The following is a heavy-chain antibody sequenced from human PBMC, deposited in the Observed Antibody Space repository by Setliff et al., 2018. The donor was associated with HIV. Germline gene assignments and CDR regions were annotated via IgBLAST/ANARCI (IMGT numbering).Heavy chain of an antibody. CDR1: VGSFSGYY. CDR3: ARVRIGDEFEY. D-gene: IGHD1-26*01. Sequence: PSETLSLTCAVYVGSFSGYYWTWIRQPPGKGLEWIGEINHSGNSNYNPSLKSRVTLSVDTSKNQFSLKLTSVTAADSAVYYCARVRIGDEFEYWGQGTLVTVSS. V-gene: IGHV4-34*01. J-gene: IGHJ4*02. CDR2: INHSGNS.